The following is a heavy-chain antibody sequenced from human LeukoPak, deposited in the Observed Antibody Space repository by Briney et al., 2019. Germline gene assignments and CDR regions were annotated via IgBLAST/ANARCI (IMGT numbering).Heavy chain of an antibody. V-gene: IGHV1-2*02. CDR3: ARERDSYGSKGAFDI. D-gene: IGHD5-18*01. Sequence: ASVKVSCKASGYTFTSYGISWVRQAPGQGLEWMGWINPNSGGTNYAQKFQGRVTMTRDTSISTAYMELSRLRSDDTAVYYCARERDSYGSKGAFDIWGQGTMVTVSS. CDR2: INPNSGGT. CDR1: GYTFTSYG. J-gene: IGHJ3*02.